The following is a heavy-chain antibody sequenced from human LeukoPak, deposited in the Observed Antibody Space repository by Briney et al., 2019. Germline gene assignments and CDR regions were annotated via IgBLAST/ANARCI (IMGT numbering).Heavy chain of an antibody. D-gene: IGHD5-12*01. CDR1: RFTFSDYY. J-gene: IGHJ4*02. V-gene: IGHV3-11*01. CDR3: AREVRGFYYFDY. Sequence: GGSLRLSCAASRFTFSDYYMNWIRQAPGKGLEWVSYISSSGSTIHYADSVKGRFTISRDNAKNSLYLQMNSLRAEDTAVYYCAREVRGFYYFDYWGQGTLVTVSS. CDR2: ISSSGSTI.